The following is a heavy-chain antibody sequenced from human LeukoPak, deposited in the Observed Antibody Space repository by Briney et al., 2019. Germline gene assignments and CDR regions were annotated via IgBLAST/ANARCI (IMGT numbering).Heavy chain of an antibody. D-gene: IGHD3-22*01. V-gene: IGHV4-39*07. CDR1: GGSISSSSYY. Sequence: SETLSLTCNVSGGSISSSSYYWGWIRQSPGKGLEWIGNIYYSGSTYYNPSLKSRVTISVDTSKNQFSLNLSSVTAADTAVYYCASDIRGSGYFDYWGQGTRVTVSS. J-gene: IGHJ4*02. CDR3: ASDIRGSGYFDY. CDR2: IYYSGST.